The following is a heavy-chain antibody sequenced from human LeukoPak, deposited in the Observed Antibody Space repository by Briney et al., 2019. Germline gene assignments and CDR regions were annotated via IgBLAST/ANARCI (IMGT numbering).Heavy chain of an antibody. CDR3: ASEYYDILTGYYSVDY. CDR2: IYSGGST. CDR1: GFTVSSNY. Sequence: GGSLRLSCAASGFTVSSNYMSWVRQAPGKGLEWVSVIYSGGSTYYADSVKGRFTISRDKSKNTLYLQMNSLRAEDTAVYYCASEYYDILTGYYSVDYWGQGTLVTVSS. J-gene: IGHJ4*02. D-gene: IGHD3-9*01. V-gene: IGHV3-66*01.